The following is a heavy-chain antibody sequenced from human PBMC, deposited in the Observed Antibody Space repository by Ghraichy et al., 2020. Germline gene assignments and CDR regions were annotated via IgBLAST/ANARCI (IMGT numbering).Heavy chain of an antibody. D-gene: IGHD6-13*01. Sequence: SVKVSCKASGYTFTGYYMHWVRQAPGQGLEWMGWINPNSGGTNYAQKFQGRVTMTRDTSISTAYMELSRLRSDDTAVYYCARAQPGYSSTPGGYWGQGTLVTVSS. CDR1: GYTFTGYY. CDR3: ARAQPGYSSTPGGY. J-gene: IGHJ4*02. CDR2: INPNSGGT. V-gene: IGHV1-2*02.